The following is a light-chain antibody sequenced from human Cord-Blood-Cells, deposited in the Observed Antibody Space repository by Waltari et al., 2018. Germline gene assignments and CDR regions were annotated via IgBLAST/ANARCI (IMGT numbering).Light chain of an antibody. CDR3: TSRDSSGNHWV. V-gene: IGLV3-19*01. CDR1: SLRSYY. CDR2: GKN. Sequence: SSELTQDPAVSVALGQTVRITCQGDSLRSYYTSWYQQKPGQAPVLVIYGKNNRPSGIPERFSGSSSGNTASLTITGAQADDEADYYCTSRDSSGNHWVFGGGTKLTVL. J-gene: IGLJ3*02.